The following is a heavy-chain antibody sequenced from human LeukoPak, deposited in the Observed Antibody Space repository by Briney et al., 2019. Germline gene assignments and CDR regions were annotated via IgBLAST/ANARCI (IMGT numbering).Heavy chain of an antibody. CDR3: ARGDGYNEFDY. CDR1: GFNFSNYG. V-gene: IGHV3-33*01. J-gene: IGHJ4*02. Sequence: GRSLRLSCATSGFNFSNYGIHWVRQAPGKGLDWVAVIWYDGSNKYYGASVKGRFTISRDNSKNTLYLQMNSLRAEDTAVYYCARGDGYNEFDYWGQGTLVTVSS. D-gene: IGHD5-24*01. CDR2: IWYDGSNK.